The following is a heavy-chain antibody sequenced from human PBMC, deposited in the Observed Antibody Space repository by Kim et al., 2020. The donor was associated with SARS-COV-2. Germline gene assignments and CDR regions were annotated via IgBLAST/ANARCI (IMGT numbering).Heavy chain of an antibody. J-gene: IGHJ6*02. D-gene: IGHD3-9*01. V-gene: IGHV3-30*01. CDR3: ARRDILTGYPPGYYYYGMDV. Sequence: RFTISRDNSKNTLYLQMNGLRAEDTAVYYCARRDILTGYPPGYYYYGMDVWGQGTTVTVSS.